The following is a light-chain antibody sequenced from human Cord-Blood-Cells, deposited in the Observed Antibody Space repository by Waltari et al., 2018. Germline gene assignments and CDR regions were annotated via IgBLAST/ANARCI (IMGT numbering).Light chain of an antibody. V-gene: IGKV4-1*01. Sequence: DIVMTQAPDSLAVSLGERAHINCKSSQSVLYSSNNKNYLAWYQQKPGQPPKLLIYWASTRGSGVPDRFSGSGSGTDFTLTISSLQAEDVAVYYCQQYYSTPITFGQGTRLEIK. CDR2: WAS. CDR1: QSVLYSSNNKNY. J-gene: IGKJ5*01. CDR3: QQYYSTPIT.